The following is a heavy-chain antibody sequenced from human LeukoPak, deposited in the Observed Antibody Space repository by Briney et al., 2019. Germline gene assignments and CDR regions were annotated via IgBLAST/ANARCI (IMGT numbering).Heavy chain of an antibody. J-gene: IGHJ3*02. Sequence: GGSLRLSCVASGFTVSSNYMSWVRQAPGKGLEWVSVIYSGGSTYYADSVKGRFTISRDNSKNTLYLQMNSLRAEDMAVYYCARDPGILTGDAFDIWGQGTMVTVSS. V-gene: IGHV3-53*01. CDR1: GFTVSSNY. CDR3: ARDPGILTGDAFDI. CDR2: IYSGGST. D-gene: IGHD3-9*01.